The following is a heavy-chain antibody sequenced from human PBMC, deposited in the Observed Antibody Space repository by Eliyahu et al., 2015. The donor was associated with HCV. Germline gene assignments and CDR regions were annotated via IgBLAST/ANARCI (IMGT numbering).Heavy chain of an antibody. Sequence: EVQLVESGGGLVQPGGSLKLSCAASGFXFXXSAMHWXRQASGKGLEWVGRIRSKANSYATAYAASVKGRFTISRDDSKNTAYLQMNSLKXXEDTAVYYCTSSNYGVYWYFDLWGRGTLVTVSS. CDR3: TSSNYGVYWYFDL. CDR2: IRSKANSYAT. J-gene: IGHJ2*01. CDR1: GFXFXXSA. D-gene: IGHD4-11*01. V-gene: IGHV3-73*02.